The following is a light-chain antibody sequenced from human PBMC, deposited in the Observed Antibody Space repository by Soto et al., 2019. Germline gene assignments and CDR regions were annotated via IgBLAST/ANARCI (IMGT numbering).Light chain of an antibody. CDR3: QQVNVYPST. CDR2: DSS. V-gene: IGKV1-9*01. CDR1: KGISSY. Sequence: VHRRRSLAALSPSVGDRVTITCLASKGISSYLCXYQQKPGKAPNLLIYDSSTFPIGFPSSLSGGGSATDFTRTISSLQPEDCATYYCQQVNVYPSTFGGGAKVDIK. J-gene: IGKJ4*02.